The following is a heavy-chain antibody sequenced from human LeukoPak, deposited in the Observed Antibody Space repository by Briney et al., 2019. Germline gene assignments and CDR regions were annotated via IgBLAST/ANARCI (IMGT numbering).Heavy chain of an antibody. D-gene: IGHD3-22*01. CDR2: INHSGST. V-gene: IGHV4-34*01. Sequence: SETLSLTCAVYGGSFSGYYWSWIRQPPGKGLEWIGEINHSGSTNYSPSLRSRATISVDTSKNQFSLKLSSVTAADTAVYYCTRAASSGPLFTYYMDVWGKGTTVTVSS. CDR3: TRAASSGPLFTYYMDV. J-gene: IGHJ6*03. CDR1: GGSFSGYY.